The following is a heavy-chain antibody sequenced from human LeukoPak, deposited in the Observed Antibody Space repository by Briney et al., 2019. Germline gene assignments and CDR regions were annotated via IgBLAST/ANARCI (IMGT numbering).Heavy chain of an antibody. J-gene: IGHJ4*02. V-gene: IGHV3-30-3*01. Sequence: GGSLRLSCAASGFTFSSYAMHWVRQAPGKGLEWVAVISYDGSNKYYADSVEGRFTISRDNAKNSLYLQMNSLRAEDTAVYYCARVLGYYSDYWGQGTLVTVSS. CDR3: ARVLGYYSDY. D-gene: IGHD3-22*01. CDR2: ISYDGSNK. CDR1: GFTFSSYA.